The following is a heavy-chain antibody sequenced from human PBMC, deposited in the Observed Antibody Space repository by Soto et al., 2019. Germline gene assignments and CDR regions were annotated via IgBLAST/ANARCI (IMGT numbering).Heavy chain of an antibody. D-gene: IGHD3-3*01. CDR3: AKVLYGVVTYFDS. Sequence: EVQLLESGGGLVQPGGSLRLSCASSGFTFSSYGMTWVRRPPGKGLEWVSAISGSGAATYYADSVQGRFTISRDNSNNTLYLQMNSLRGEDTAVYSCAKVLYGVVTYFDSWGQGTLVTVSS. CDR2: ISGSGAAT. V-gene: IGHV3-23*01. J-gene: IGHJ4*02. CDR1: GFTFSSYG.